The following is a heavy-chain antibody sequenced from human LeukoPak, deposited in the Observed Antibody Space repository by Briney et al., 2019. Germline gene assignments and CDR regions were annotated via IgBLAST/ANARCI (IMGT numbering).Heavy chain of an antibody. CDR2: IGTAGDP. V-gene: IGHV3-13*05. J-gene: IGHJ6*02. CDR1: GFTFSSYD. CDR3: ARGCSSTSCQGGMDV. Sequence: GGSLRLSCAASGFTFSSYDMHWVRQATGEGLEWVSAIGTAGDPYYPGSVKGRFTISRENAKNSLYLQMNSLRAGDTAVYDCARGCSSTSCQGGMDVWGQGNTVTVSS. D-gene: IGHD2-2*01.